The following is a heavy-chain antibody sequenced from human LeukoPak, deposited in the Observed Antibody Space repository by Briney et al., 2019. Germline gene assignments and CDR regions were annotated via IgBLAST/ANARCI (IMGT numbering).Heavy chain of an antibody. CDR3: AADNRDF. CDR1: GASVGDYY. CDR2: IYTSGNT. D-gene: IGHD2/OR15-2a*01. V-gene: IGHV4-4*07. J-gene: IGHJ4*02. Sequence: SETLSLTCTVSGASVGDYYWSWIRQAAGKGLGWLGRIYTSGNTIYNPSLQSRVTISVDVSKNQFSLRLISMTAADTGIYYCAADNRDFWGQGTLVTVSS.